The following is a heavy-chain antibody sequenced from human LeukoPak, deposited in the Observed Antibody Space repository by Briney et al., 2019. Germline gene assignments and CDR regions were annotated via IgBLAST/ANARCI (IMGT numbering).Heavy chain of an antibody. V-gene: IGHV4-30-4*08. CDR2: IYYSGIT. J-gene: IGHJ3*02. CDR1: GGSISSGDYY. D-gene: IGHD7-27*01. Sequence: KPSETLSLTCTVSGGSISSGDYYWSWIRQPPGKGLEWIGYIYYSGITYYNLSLRSRFTISVDTSKNQFSLKLSSVTAADTAVFYCARVIWAEENPTFDIWGQGTMVTVSS. CDR3: ARVIWAEENPTFDI.